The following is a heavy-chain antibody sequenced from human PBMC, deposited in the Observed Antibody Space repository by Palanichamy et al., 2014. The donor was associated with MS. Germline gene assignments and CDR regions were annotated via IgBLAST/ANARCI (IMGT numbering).Heavy chain of an antibody. CDR1: GFTFSSYG. V-gene: IGHV3-33*01. CDR2: IWYDGSNK. D-gene: IGHD3-16*02. J-gene: IGHJ6*02. Sequence: QLVESGGGVVQPGRSLRLSCAASGFTFSSYGMHWVRQAPGKGLEWVAVIWYDGSNKYYADSVKGRFTISRDNSKNTLYLQMNSLRAEDTAVYYCARLAEYYYDYVWGSYRGYGMDVWGQGTTVTVSS. CDR3: ARLAEYYYDYVWGSYRGYGMDV.